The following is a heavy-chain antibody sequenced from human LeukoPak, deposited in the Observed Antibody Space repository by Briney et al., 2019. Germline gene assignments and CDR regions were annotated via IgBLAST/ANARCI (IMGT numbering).Heavy chain of an antibody. V-gene: IGHV1-18*01. CDR2: ISAYNGNT. Sequence: GASVKVSCKASGYTFTSYDINWVRQATGQGLEWMGWISAYNGNTNYAQKLQGRVTMTTDTSTSTAYMELRSLRSDDTAVYYCARGDEMWWFDPWGQGTLVTVSS. D-gene: IGHD2-21*01. J-gene: IGHJ5*02. CDR3: ARGDEMWWFDP. CDR1: GYTFTSYD.